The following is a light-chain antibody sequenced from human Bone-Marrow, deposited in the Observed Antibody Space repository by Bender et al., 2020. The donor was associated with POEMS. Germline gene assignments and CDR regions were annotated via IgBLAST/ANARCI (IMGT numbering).Light chain of an antibody. CDR3: CSYTTSSTRV. V-gene: IGLV2-14*02. J-gene: IGLJ1*01. CDR2: ENN. CDR1: SSDVGSYDL. Sequence: QSALTQPASVSGSPGQSVTISCSGTSSDVGSYDLVSWYQQHPGKAPKLMTYENNKRPSGMSSRFSGSKSGNTASLTISGLQAEDEADYYCCSYTTSSTRVFGTGTKVTVL.